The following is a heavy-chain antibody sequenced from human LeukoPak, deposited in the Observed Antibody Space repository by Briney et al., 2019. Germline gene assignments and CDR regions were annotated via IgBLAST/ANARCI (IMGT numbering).Heavy chain of an antibody. J-gene: IGHJ4*02. D-gene: IGHD3-22*01. CDR2: IHTSGST. Sequence: SETLSLTCTASGDSISSGSYYWSWIRQPAGKGLEWIGRIHTSGSTNYNPSLKSRVTISADTSKNQFSLKLSSVTAADTAVYYCARGVTYYYDSSGYLYWGQGTLVTVSS. CDR3: ARGVTYYYDSSGYLY. V-gene: IGHV4-61*02. CDR1: GDSISSGSYY.